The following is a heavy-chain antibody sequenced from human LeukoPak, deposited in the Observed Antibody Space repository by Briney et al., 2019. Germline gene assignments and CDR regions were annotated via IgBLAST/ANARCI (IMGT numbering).Heavy chain of an antibody. V-gene: IGHV3-7*03. J-gene: IGHJ6*02. CDR1: GFALSSHW. CDR3: ARNNGMDV. Sequence: GGSLRLSCAASGFALSSHWRTWVRQVPGRGPEWVANVNRDGSETYYLDSVKGRFTISKDNAKNSLYLQMNSLRAEDTALYHCARNNGMDVWGQGTTVIVSS. CDR2: VNRDGSET.